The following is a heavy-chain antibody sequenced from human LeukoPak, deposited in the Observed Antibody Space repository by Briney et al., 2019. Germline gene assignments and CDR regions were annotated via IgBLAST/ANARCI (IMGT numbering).Heavy chain of an antibody. V-gene: IGHV4-4*07. CDR2: INTSGSS. Sequence: SETLSLTCTVSGGSISSYYWSWIRQPAGKGLEWIGRINTSGSSNYNPSLKSRVTISVDTSKNQFSLKLSSVTAADTAVYYCARSMPVVPAAKLFYYYYYMDVWGKGTTVTVSS. D-gene: IGHD2-2*01. CDR3: ARSMPVVPAAKLFYYYYYMDV. J-gene: IGHJ6*03. CDR1: GGSISSYY.